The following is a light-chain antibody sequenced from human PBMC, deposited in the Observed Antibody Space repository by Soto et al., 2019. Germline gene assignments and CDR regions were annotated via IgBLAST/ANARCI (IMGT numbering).Light chain of an antibody. CDR1: QSVSSY. CDR2: DAS. Sequence: EIVLTQSPATLSLSPGEGATLSCRASQSVSSYLAWYQQKPGQAPRLLIYDASNRATGIPARFSGSGSGTDFTLTTSSLEPEDFAVYYCQQRSNWPPYTFGQGTKLEIK. J-gene: IGKJ2*01. CDR3: QQRSNWPPYT. V-gene: IGKV3-11*01.